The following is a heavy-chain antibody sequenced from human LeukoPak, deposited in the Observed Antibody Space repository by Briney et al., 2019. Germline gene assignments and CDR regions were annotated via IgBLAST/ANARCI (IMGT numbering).Heavy chain of an antibody. D-gene: IGHD3-22*01. Sequence: SQTLSLTCTVSGGSISSGSYYWSWIRQPAGKGLEWIGRIYTSGSTNYNPSLKSRVTISVDTSKNQFSLKLSSVTAADTVVYYCARAYYYDSSGYYSIFDYWGQGTLVTVSS. CDR2: IYTSGST. CDR3: ARAYYYDSSGYYSIFDY. J-gene: IGHJ4*02. V-gene: IGHV4-61*02. CDR1: GGSISSGSYY.